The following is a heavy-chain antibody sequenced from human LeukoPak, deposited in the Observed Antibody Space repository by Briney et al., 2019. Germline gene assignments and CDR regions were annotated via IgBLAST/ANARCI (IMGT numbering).Heavy chain of an antibody. V-gene: IGHV3-7*01. Sequence: GGSLRLSCAASGFTFSSYWMSWVRQAPGKGLEWVANIKEDGSEKYYVDSVKGRFTISRDNAKNSLYLQMNSLRAEGTAVYYCARGYGDPLDYYYYMDVWGKGTTVTVSS. CDR3: ARGYGDPLDYYYYMDV. J-gene: IGHJ6*03. D-gene: IGHD4-17*01. CDR1: GFTFSSYW. CDR2: IKEDGSEK.